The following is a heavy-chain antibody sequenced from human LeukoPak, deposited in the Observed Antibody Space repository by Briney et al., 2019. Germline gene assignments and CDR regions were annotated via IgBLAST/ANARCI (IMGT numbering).Heavy chain of an antibody. J-gene: IGHJ4*02. CDR3: GRAFPPLRTASAGDL. CDR1: GFSFSDYD. Sequence: GGSLRLSCSASGFSFSDYDMNWFRQAPGKGLEWISSISGRSSHVYYGDSVKGRFSISRDNAMNSVFLQMNSLGVDYPAVYYCGRAFPPLRTASAGDLWGQGTLVTVSS. D-gene: IGHD3-16*01. CDR2: ISGRSSHV. V-gene: IGHV3-21*01.